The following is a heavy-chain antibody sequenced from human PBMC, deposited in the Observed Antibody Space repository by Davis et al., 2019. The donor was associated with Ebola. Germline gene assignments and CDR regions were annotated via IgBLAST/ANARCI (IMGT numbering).Heavy chain of an antibody. J-gene: IGHJ3*02. V-gene: IGHV3-74*01. Sequence: GESLKISCAASGFTFNNYWMHWVRQAPGKGLVWVSRINSDESIRNYADSVKGRFTISRDNARNSLFLQMNGLRADDTALYYCARPQLLPRPGAFDIWGQGTLVTVSS. CDR2: INSDESIR. CDR3: ARPQLLPRPGAFDI. CDR1: GFTFNNYW. D-gene: IGHD2-21*01.